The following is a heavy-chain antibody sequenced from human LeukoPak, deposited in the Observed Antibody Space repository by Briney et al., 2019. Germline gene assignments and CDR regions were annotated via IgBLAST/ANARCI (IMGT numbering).Heavy chain of an antibody. Sequence: SQALSLTCTVSGGSISSGDYYWSWVRQPPGKGLEWIGYIYYSGSTYYDPSLKSRVTISVDTSKNQFSLKLSSVTAADTAVYYCARHRNGGWSPFDYWGQGTLVTVSS. CDR1: GGSISSGDYY. V-gene: IGHV4-30-4*08. CDR3: ARHRNGGWSPFDY. J-gene: IGHJ4*02. D-gene: IGHD6-19*01. CDR2: IYYSGST.